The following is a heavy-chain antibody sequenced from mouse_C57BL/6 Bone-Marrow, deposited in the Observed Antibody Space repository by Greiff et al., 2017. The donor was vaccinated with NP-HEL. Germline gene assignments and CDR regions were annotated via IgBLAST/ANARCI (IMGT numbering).Heavy chain of an antibody. CDR1: GYAFSSSW. CDR3: ARSGYSCYFDY. CDR2: IYPGDGDT. D-gene: IGHD1-1*01. J-gene: IGHJ2*01. Sequence: VMLVESGPELVKPGASVKISCKASGYAFSSSWMNWVKQRPGKGLEWIGRIYPGDGDTNYNGKFKGKATLTADKSSSTAYMQLSSLTSEDSAVYFCARSGYSCYFDYWGQGTTLTVSS. V-gene: IGHV1-82*01.